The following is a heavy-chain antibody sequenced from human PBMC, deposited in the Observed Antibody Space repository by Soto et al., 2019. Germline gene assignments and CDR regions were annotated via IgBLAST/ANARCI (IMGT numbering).Heavy chain of an antibody. Sequence: EVQLVESGGGLVQPGGSLRLSCSASGFAFSSYTMNWVRQAPGRGLEWVSFISGRGTTTYYADSVKGRFTISRANAKNSLYLPVKRLRDEATATYYCARLGFCSGSSCNYYYYYNGMGGMGEVTTVTASS. J-gene: IGHJ6*04. V-gene: IGHV3-48*02. CDR3: ARLGFCSGSSCNYYYYYNGMGG. D-gene: IGHD2-15*01. CDR2: ISGRGTTT. CDR1: GFAFSSYT.